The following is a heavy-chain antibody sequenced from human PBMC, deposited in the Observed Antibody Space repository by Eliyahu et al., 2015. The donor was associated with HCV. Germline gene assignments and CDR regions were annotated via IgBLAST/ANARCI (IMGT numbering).Heavy chain of an antibody. Sequence: EVKKPGSSVKVSCKASGGTFSSYAISWVRQAPGQGLEWMGGIIPIFGTANYAQKFQGRVTITADESTSTAYMELSSLRSEDTAVYYCARDWRGGATIEDYYYGMDVWGQGTTVTVSS. CDR1: GGTFSSYA. CDR2: IIPIFGTA. CDR3: ARDWRGGATIEDYYYGMDV. D-gene: IGHD5-12*01. J-gene: IGHJ6*02. V-gene: IGHV1-69*01.